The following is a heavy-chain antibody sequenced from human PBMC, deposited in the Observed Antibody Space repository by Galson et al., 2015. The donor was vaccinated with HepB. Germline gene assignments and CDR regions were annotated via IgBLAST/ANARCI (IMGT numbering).Heavy chain of an antibody. J-gene: IGHJ4*02. D-gene: IGHD6-19*01. V-gene: IGHV5-51*01. CDR3: ARQGWGVAGTIDY. Sequence: PSFQGQVTISADKSISTAYLQWSSLKASDTAMYYCARQGWGVAGTIDYWGQGTLVTVSS.